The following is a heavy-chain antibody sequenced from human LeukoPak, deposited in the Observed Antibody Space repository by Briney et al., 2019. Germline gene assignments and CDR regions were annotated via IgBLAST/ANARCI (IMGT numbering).Heavy chain of an antibody. CDR3: AREGGSGSYYYFDY. CDR2: IYHSGST. D-gene: IGHD1-26*01. CDR1: GGSISSGGYS. Sequence: SETLSLTCAASGGSISSGGYSWSWIRQPPGKGLEWIGYIYHSGSTYYNPSLKSRVTISVDRSKNQVSLKLSSVTAADTAVYYCAREGGSGSYYYFDYWGQGTLVTVSS. J-gene: IGHJ4*02. V-gene: IGHV4-30-2*01.